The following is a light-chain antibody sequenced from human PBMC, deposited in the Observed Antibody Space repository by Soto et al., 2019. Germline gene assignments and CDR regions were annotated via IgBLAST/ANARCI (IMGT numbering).Light chain of an antibody. CDR3: ATWDDSLNGVL. CDR1: SSNVGSNS. V-gene: IGLV1-44*01. CDR2: RND. Sequence: QSVLTQPPSASGTPGQRVTISCSGSSSNVGSNSVNWYQHLPGTAPKLLIYRNDQRPSGVPNRFSGSKSGTSASLAISGLQSEDETDYYCATWDDSLNGVLFGGGTKLTVL. J-gene: IGLJ3*02.